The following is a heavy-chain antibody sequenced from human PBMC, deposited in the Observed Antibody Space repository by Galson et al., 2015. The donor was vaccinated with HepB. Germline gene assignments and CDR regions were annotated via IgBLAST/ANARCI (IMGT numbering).Heavy chain of an antibody. CDR2: ISWNSGSI. D-gene: IGHD5-18*01. Sequence: SLRLSCAASGFTFDDYAMHWVRQAPGKGLEWVSGISWNSGSIGYADSVKGRFTISRDNAKNSLYLQMNSLRAEDTALYYCAADRGYSYGLVYWGQGTLVTVSS. V-gene: IGHV3-9*01. J-gene: IGHJ4*02. CDR1: GFTFDDYA. CDR3: AADRGYSYGLVY.